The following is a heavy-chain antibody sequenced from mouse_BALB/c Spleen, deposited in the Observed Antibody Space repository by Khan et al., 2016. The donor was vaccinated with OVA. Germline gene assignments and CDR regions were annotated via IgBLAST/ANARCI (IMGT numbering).Heavy chain of an antibody. D-gene: IGHD2-1*01. CDR2: IDPNTDYT. CDR1: GYTFPTYW. CDR3: ARRGLYGNFAY. V-gene: IGHV1-7*01. Sequence: QVQLKQSGAELAKPGASVKMSCKASGYTFPTYWMHWIKQRPGQGLEWIGYIDPNTDYTEYNQKFKDKSTLTTDKSSNTAYMQLSSLTSEDSAVYYGARRGLYGNFAYRGQGTLVTVAA. J-gene: IGHJ3*01.